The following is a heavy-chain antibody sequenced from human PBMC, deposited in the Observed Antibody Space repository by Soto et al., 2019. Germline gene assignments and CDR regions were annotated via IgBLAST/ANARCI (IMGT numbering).Heavy chain of an antibody. CDR2: INPSGGST. CDR3: ARARSVVTAVIDFDH. CDR1: GYTFTSYY. V-gene: IGHV1-46*01. Sequence: ASVKVSCTASGYTFTSYYMHWVLHAPGQGLEWMGIINPSGGSTSYAQKFQGRVTMTRDTSTSTVYMELSSLRSEDTAVYYCARARSVVTAVIDFDHWGEASLVTVPS. J-gene: IGHJ4*02. D-gene: IGHD2-21*02.